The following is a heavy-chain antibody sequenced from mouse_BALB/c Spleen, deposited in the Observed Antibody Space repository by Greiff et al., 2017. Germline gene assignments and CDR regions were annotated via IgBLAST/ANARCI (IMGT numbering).Heavy chain of an antibody. J-gene: IGHJ1*01. CDR3: ARGDWYFDV. CDR1: GYSITSDYA. Sequence: EVQLQQSGPGLVKPSQSLSLTCTVTGYSITSDYAWNWIRQFPGNQLEWMGYISYSGSTSYNPSLKSRISITRDTSKNQFFLQLNSVTTEDTATYYCARGDWYFDVWGAGTTVTVSS. CDR2: ISYSGST. V-gene: IGHV3-2*02.